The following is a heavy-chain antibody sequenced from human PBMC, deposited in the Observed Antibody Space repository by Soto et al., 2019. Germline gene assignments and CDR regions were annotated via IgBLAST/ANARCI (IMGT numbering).Heavy chain of an antibody. CDR1: GGSISSYY. D-gene: IGHD6-13*01. V-gene: IGHV2-70*11. CDR2: IDWDDEK. J-gene: IGHJ6*02. Sequence: TLSLTCTVSGGSISSYYWSWIRQPPGKALEWLARIDWDDEKYYSTSLKTRLTISKDTSKNQVVLTMTNMDPVDTATYYCARTYSSSWKDYYYGMDVWGQGTTVTVSS. CDR3: ARTYSSSWKDYYYGMDV.